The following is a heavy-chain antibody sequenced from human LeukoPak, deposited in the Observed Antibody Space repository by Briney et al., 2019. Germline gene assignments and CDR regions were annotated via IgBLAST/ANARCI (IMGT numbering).Heavy chain of an antibody. CDR3: AISLVAFYGLDV. D-gene: IGHD5-12*01. V-gene: IGHV1-8*01. CDR1: GYTFTSYD. Sequence: ASVKVSCKASGYTFTSYDINWVRQATGQGLEWMGWMNPNSGNTGYAQKFQGRVTMTRNTSISTAYMELSSLRSEDTAVYYCAISLVAFYGLDVWGQGTTVTVSS. J-gene: IGHJ6*02. CDR2: MNPNSGNT.